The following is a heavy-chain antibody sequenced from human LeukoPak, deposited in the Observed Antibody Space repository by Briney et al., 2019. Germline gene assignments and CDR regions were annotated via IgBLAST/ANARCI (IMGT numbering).Heavy chain of an antibody. J-gene: IGHJ6*03. CDR2: IYSDNT. CDR3: AKDSAFYYIDV. Sequence: PGGSLRLFCRFSVFTVSSNSMSWVRQAPGKGLEGVSFIYSDNTHYLYSVNGRFTISRDNSKNTLYLKMNSVKGDDTAVYYCAKDSAFYYIDVWGKGTTVIISS. D-gene: IGHD3-10*01. V-gene: IGHV3-66*03. CDR1: VFTVSSNS.